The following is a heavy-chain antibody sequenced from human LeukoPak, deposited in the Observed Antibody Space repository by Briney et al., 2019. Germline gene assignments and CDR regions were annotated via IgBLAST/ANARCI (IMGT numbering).Heavy chain of an antibody. CDR2: IYYSGST. D-gene: IGHD5-12*01. CDR1: GGSISSSSYY. Sequence: SETLSLTCTVSGGSISSSSYYWGWIRQPPGKGLEWIGSIYYSGSTYYNPSLKSRLTISVDTSKNQFSLKLSSVTAADTAVYSCARLPFNSGYEYSDSWGQGTLVTVAS. V-gene: IGHV4-39*07. CDR3: ARLPFNSGYEYSDS. J-gene: IGHJ4*02.